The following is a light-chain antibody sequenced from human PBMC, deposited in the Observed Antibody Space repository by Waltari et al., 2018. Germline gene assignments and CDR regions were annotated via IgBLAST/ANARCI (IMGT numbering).Light chain of an antibody. J-gene: IGKJ4*01. CDR2: EAS. CDR3: QQRSTWPLT. Sequence: EILLTQSPATLSLSPGERATPPCRASQSVSSYLAWYQQKPGQAPRLLIYEASDRATGIPARFSGSGAGTEFTLTISSLEPEDFAVYYCQQRSTWPLTFGGGTKVEIK. CDR1: QSVSSY. V-gene: IGKV3-11*01.